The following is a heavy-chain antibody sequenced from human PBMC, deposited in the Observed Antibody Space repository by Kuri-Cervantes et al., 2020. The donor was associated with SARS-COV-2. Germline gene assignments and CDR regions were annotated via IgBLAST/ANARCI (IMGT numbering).Heavy chain of an antibody. V-gene: IGHV3-13*01. D-gene: IGHD6-19*01. CDR2: IGTAGDT. CDR1: GFTFSSYD. J-gene: IGHJ6*03. Sequence: GGSLRLSCAACGFTFSSYDMHWVRQATGKGLEWVSAIGTAGDTYSPGSVKGRFTVSKDNFRNTLYLQMNSLRAEDTAVYYCAKEIRLYYYTDVWGKGTMVTVSS. CDR3: AKEIRLYYYTDV.